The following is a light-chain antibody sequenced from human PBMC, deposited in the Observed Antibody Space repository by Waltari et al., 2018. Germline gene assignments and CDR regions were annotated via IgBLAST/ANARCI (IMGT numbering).Light chain of an antibody. CDR3: QQRTNWPLT. CDR1: QSVNYF. V-gene: IGKV3-11*01. CDR2: DAS. J-gene: IGKJ4*02. Sequence: VLTQSPATLSLSPGDRASFSCRVSQSVNYFSAWFQQKPGQAPRLLIYDASNRATGIPARFSGSGSGTDFTLTISSLEPEDFAVYYCQQRTNWPLTFGGGTKVEIK.